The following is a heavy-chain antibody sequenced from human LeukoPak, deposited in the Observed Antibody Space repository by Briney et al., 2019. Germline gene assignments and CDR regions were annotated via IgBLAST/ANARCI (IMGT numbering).Heavy chain of an antibody. D-gene: IGHD1-1*01. CDR1: GGSFSGYC. CDR2: VNHSGST. J-gene: IGHJ5*02. Sequence: SETLSLTCAVYGGSFSGYCWSWIRQPPGKGLEWIGEVNHSGSTNYNPSLKSRVTISVDTSKNQFSLMLSSVTAADTAVYYCARPVPSRLGWFDPWGQGTLVTVSS. CDR3: ARPVPSRLGWFDP. V-gene: IGHV4-34*01.